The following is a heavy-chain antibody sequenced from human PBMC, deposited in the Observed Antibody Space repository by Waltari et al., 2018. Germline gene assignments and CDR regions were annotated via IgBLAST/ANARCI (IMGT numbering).Heavy chain of an antibody. CDR1: GGSISSGGYS. Sequence: QLQLQEYGAGLVKPSQTLSLTCAVSGGSISSGGYSWRCIRQTPGKGMEGIGYIYHSGSTYYNPSLKSRVTISVDRSKNQFSLKLSSVTAADTAVYYCARGNYYDSSGYSRGYYYYYMDVWGKGTTVTISS. D-gene: IGHD3-22*01. CDR2: IYHSGST. CDR3: ARGNYYDSSGYSRGYYYYYMDV. J-gene: IGHJ6*03. V-gene: IGHV4-30-2*01.